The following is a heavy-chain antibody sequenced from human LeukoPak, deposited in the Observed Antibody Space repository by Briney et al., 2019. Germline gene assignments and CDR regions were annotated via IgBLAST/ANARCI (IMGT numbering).Heavy chain of an antibody. V-gene: IGHV3-21*01. J-gene: IGHJ4*02. CDR2: ISSSSSYI. D-gene: IGHD3-22*01. CDR1: GFTFSTYS. CDR3: ARDHLPYYYDRGGYYYCFDY. Sequence: GGSLRLSCAASGFTFSTYSMNWVRQAPGKGLEWVSSISSSSSYIYYADSVKGRFTISRDNAKNSLSLQMNSLRAEDTAVYYCARDHLPYYYDRGGYYYCFDYWGQGTPVTVSS.